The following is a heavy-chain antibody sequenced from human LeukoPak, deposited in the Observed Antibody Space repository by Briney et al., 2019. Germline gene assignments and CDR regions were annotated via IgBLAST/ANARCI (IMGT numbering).Heavy chain of an antibody. D-gene: IGHD3-10*01. CDR1: GYTFTSYD. CDR3: ARGGVPLPLWFGELSLFGMDV. CDR2: ISAYNGNT. Sequence: ASVKVSCKASGYTFTSYDINWVRQAPGQGLEWMGWISAYNGNTNYAQKLQGRVTMTTDTSTSTAYMELRSLRSDDTAVYYCARGGVPLPLWFGELSLFGMDVWGQGTTVTVSS. J-gene: IGHJ6*02. V-gene: IGHV1-18*01.